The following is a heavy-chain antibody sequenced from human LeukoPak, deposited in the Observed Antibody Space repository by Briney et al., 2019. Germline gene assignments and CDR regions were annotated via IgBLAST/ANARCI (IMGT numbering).Heavy chain of an antibody. CDR2: ISYDGSNK. Sequence: GGSLRVSCAASGFTFSSYGMHWVRQAPGKGLEWVAVISYDGSNKYYADSVKGRFTISRDNSTNTLYLQMNSLRAEDTAVYYCAKERRDYGDYDLTGWCFDYWGQGTLVTVSS. CDR3: AKERRDYGDYDLTGWCFDY. J-gene: IGHJ4*02. CDR1: GFTFSSYG. D-gene: IGHD4-17*01. V-gene: IGHV3-30*18.